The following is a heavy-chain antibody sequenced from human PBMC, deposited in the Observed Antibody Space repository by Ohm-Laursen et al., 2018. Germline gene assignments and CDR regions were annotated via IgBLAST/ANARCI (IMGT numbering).Heavy chain of an antibody. D-gene: IGHD3-22*01. CDR3: AKAMYYYDSSGYFPCADY. Sequence: SLRLSCAASGFTFSSFYLNWVRQTPGKGLEWVSAISGSGGSTYYADSVKGRFTISRDNSKNTLYLQMNSLRAEDTAVYYCAKAMYYYDSSGYFPCADYWGQGTLVTVSS. CDR2: ISGSGGST. V-gene: IGHV3-23*01. J-gene: IGHJ4*02. CDR1: GFTFSSFY.